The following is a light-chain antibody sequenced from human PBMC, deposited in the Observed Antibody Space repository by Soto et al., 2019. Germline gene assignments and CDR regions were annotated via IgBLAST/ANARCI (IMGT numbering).Light chain of an antibody. J-gene: IGKJ2*01. V-gene: IGKV3-15*01. CDR2: GAS. Sequence: ELVITQSPATLSVSPGERATLSCRASQSVSSNLAWYQQKPGQAPRLLIYGASTRATGIPARFSGSGSGTEFTLTISSQQSEDFAVYYCQQYNNWPPYTFGQGTKLEIK. CDR1: QSVSSN. CDR3: QQYNNWPPYT.